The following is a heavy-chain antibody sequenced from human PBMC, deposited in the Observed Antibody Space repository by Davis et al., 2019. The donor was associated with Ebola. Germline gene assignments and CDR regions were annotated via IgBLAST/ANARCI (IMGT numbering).Heavy chain of an antibody. CDR2: IYHSGST. D-gene: IGHD3-3*01. J-gene: IGHJ5*02. CDR3: ARAAPGVRNWFDP. Sequence: MPSETLSLTCTVSGGSITSYYWNWIRQPPGKGLEWIGYIYHSGSTYYNPSLKSRVTISVDRSKNQFSLKLSSVTAADTAVYYCARAAPGVRNWFDPWGQGTLVTVSS. CDR1: GGSITSYY. V-gene: IGHV4-59*12.